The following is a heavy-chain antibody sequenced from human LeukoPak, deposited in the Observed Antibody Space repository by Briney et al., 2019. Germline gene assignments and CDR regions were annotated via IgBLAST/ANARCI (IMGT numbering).Heavy chain of an antibody. D-gene: IGHD5-18*01. J-gene: IGHJ4*02. V-gene: IGHV1-3*01. CDR2: INAGNGNT. Sequence: ASVKVSCKASGYTFTSYAMHWVRQAPGQRLEWMGWINAGNGNTKYSQKFQGRVTITRDTSASTAYMELSSLRSEDTAVYYCARVPGRAMVSALDYWGQGTLATVSS. CDR3: ARVPGRAMVSALDY. CDR1: GYTFTSYA.